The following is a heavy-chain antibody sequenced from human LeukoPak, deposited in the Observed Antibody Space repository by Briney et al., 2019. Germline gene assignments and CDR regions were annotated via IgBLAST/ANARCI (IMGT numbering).Heavy chain of an antibody. V-gene: IGHV4-59*01. CDR2: IYYSGST. CDR1: GGSISSYY. Sequence: SETLSLTCTVSGGSISSYYWSWIRQPPGKGLEWIGYIYYSGSTNYNPSLKSRVTISVDTSKNQFSLKLSSVTAADTAVYYCARDGSITIFGVDPSPAFDIWGQGTMVTVSS. D-gene: IGHD3-3*01. CDR3: ARDGSITIFGVDPSPAFDI. J-gene: IGHJ3*02.